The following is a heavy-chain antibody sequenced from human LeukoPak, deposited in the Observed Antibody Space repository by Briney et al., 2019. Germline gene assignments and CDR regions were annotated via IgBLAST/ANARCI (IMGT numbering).Heavy chain of an antibody. CDR2: ITSRGEST. CDR1: GFTFSIYA. CDR3: ARDRPNYYGSDGHYYRRDGDY. Sequence: GGSLRLPCAASGFTFSIYAMSWVRQAPGKGLQWVSSITSRGESTWYVDSVKGRFTITIDNSENTLYLQMHSLRAEDTAVYYCARDRPNYYGSDGHYYRRDGDYWGRGTLVTVSS. V-gene: IGHV3-23*01. D-gene: IGHD3-22*01. J-gene: IGHJ4*02.